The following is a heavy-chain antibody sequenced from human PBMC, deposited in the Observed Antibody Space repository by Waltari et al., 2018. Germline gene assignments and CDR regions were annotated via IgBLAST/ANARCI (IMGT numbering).Heavy chain of an antibody. J-gene: IGHJ4*02. V-gene: IGHV3-23*04. CDR1: GFAFANYG. D-gene: IGHD3-9*01. Sequence: EVRLVESGGGLVQPGGSLRLSCAASGFAFANYGMSWVRQAPGKGLECVSSISGSGGTTYYADSVKGRFTMSKDNSKNTLFLQMNSLRVDDTAIYYCAKEGQLGYFVEWGQGTLVTVSS. CDR3: AKEGQLGYFVE. CDR2: ISGSGGTT.